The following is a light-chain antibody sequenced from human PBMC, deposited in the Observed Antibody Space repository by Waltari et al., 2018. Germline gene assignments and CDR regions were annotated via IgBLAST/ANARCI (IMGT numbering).Light chain of an antibody. CDR2: DVT. Sequence: SALTQPDSVSGSPGPSITISCSGISSYSGGYNYVSWYQQHPGEAPKVIIYDVTNRPSGVSNRFSGSKSGSSASLTISGLQPEDEADYYCSSFTSSTTGIFGGGTKLTVL. J-gene: IGLJ2*01. CDR1: SSYSGGYNY. CDR3: SSFTSSTTGI. V-gene: IGLV2-14*03.